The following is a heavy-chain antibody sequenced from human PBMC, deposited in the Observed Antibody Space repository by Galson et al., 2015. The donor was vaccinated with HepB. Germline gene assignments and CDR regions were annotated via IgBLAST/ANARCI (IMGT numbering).Heavy chain of an antibody. CDR2: IRSTGYGGTA. Sequence: SLRLSCATSGFTLGDYALSWFRQAPGKGLEWVGFIRSTGYGGTAEYAASVRGRFTISRDDSISTAYLQMNSLKIEDTAVYYCTRPPMRGIYCRFDLWGRGTLVTVSS. D-gene: IGHD1-26*01. CDR3: TRPPMRGIYCRFDL. V-gene: IGHV3-49*03. CDR1: GFTLGDYA. J-gene: IGHJ2*01.